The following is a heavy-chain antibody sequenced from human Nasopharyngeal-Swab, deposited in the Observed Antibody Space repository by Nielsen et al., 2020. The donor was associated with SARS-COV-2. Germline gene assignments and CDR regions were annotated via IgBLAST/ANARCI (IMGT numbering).Heavy chain of an antibody. CDR3: AKAGDYGDYSAHYYMDV. V-gene: IGHV3-30*18. CDR1: GFTFSSYG. Sequence: GESMKISCAASGFTFSSYGMHWVRQAPGKGLERVAVITYDGSNKYYAASVKGRFTISRDNSKNTLYLQMNSLRAEDPAVYYCAKAGDYGDYSAHYYMDVWGKGTTVTVSS. CDR2: ITYDGSNK. J-gene: IGHJ6*03. D-gene: IGHD4-17*01.